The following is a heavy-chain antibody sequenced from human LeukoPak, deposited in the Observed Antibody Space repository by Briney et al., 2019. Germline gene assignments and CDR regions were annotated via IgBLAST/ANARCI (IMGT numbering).Heavy chain of an antibody. J-gene: IGHJ3*02. CDR1: GLTFSSYW. CDR2: IKQDGGEK. V-gene: IGHV3-7*01. Sequence: GGSLRLSCAASGLTFSSYWMSWVRQAPGKGPEWVANIKQDGGEKYYVGSVKGRFTISRDNAKNSLYLQMNSLRAEDTAVYYCARDAFSRISVFGVVSDAFDIWGQGTMVTVSS. CDR3: ARDAFSRISVFGVVSDAFDI. D-gene: IGHD3-3*01.